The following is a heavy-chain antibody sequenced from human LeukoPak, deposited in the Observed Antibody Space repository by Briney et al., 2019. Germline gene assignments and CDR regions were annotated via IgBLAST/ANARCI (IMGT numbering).Heavy chain of an antibody. CDR2: INPNSGGT. D-gene: IGHD6-13*01. Sequence: RASVKVSCKASGYTFTGYSMHWVRQAPGQGLEWMGWINPNSGGTNYAQKFQGRVTMTRDTSISTAYMELSRLRSDDTAVYYCACSRPQYYYYYGMDVWGQGTTVTVSS. V-gene: IGHV1-2*02. CDR1: GYTFTGYS. J-gene: IGHJ6*02. CDR3: ACSRPQYYYYYGMDV.